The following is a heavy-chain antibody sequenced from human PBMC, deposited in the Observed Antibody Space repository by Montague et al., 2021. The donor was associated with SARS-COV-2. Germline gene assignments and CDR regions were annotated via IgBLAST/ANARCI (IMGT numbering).Heavy chain of an antibody. CDR3: ARTGSGSSDLAY. D-gene: IGHD1-26*01. V-gene: IGHV4-4*02. J-gene: IGHJ4*02. CDR2: NDNTGST. CDR1: GDSISTDNW. Sequence: SETLSLTCAVSGDSISTDNWRTCIRLPAGKVVGCVGENDNTGSTKYKPSLNSRVSMSVDKSWNQFSLRRTVVTAEDTAIYYCARTGSGSSDLAYWGQGTPVTVSS.